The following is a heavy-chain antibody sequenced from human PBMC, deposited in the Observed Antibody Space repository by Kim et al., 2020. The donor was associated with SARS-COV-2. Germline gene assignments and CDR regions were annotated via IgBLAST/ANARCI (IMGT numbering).Heavy chain of an antibody. CDR3: ASGCAGRHGPWDF. Sequence: SETLSLTCAVYGGSFNDNYWTWIRQPPGQGLEWIGVITHSGTTKSNHYPTSRVPISVDRSKNQFPLRLSPVTAAATDVDYCASGCAGRHGPWDFWCQGNL. CDR2: ITHSGTT. V-gene: IGHV4-34*01. J-gene: IGHJ4*02. D-gene: IGHD2-8*02. CDR1: GGSFNDNY.